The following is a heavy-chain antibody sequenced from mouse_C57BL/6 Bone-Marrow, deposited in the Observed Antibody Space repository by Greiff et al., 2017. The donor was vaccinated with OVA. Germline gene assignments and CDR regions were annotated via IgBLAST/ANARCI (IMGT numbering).Heavy chain of an antibody. V-gene: IGHV1-53*01. Sequence: QVQLQQSGTELVKPGASVKLSCKASGYTFTSYWIHWVKQRPGQGLEWIGNINPRNGGTDYSEKFKSKATLTVDKSSSTAYMQLSSLSSEESAAYYCARGWLPYAMDYWGQGTSVTGSA. CDR3: ARGWLPYAMDY. D-gene: IGHD2-3*01. J-gene: IGHJ4*01. CDR1: GYTFTSYW. CDR2: INPRNGGT.